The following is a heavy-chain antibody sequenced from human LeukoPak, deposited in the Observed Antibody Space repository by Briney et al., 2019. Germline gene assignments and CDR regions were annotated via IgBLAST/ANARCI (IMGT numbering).Heavy chain of an antibody. CDR1: GFTFSSYW. D-gene: IGHD3-10*01. J-gene: IGHJ4*02. Sequence: PGGSLRLSCAASGFTFSSYWMSWVRQAPGKGLEWVAVISYDGSNKYYADSVKGRFTISRDNSKNTLYLQMNSLRAEDTAVYYCAKDLPTGYGSGSLTNPVDYWGQGTLVTVSS. V-gene: IGHV3-30*18. CDR2: ISYDGSNK. CDR3: AKDLPTGYGSGSLTNPVDY.